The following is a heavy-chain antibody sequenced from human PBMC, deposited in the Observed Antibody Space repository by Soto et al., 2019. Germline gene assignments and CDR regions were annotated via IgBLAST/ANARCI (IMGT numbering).Heavy chain of an antibody. V-gene: IGHV3-21*01. CDR2: ISSSSSYI. CDR3: ARDGYYYDSSGYYPWYFDY. Sequence: PGGSLRLSCGASGFTFSSYSMNWFRQAPGKGLEWVSSISSSSSYIYYADSVKGRFTISRDNAKNSLYLQMNSLRAEDTAVYYCARDGYYYDSSGYYPWYFDYWGQGTLVTVSS. CDR1: GFTFSSYS. D-gene: IGHD3-22*01. J-gene: IGHJ4*02.